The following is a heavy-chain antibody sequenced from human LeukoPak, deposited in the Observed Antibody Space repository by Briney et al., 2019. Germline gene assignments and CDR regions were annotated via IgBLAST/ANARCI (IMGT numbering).Heavy chain of an antibody. Sequence: GGSLRLSCAASGFTFSSYWMSWVRQAPGKGLEWVANIKRDGSEKYYVDSVKGRFTISRDNAKNSLYLQMNSLRAEDTAVYYCASWLCSGGSCPRVGDVWGKGTTVTVSS. D-gene: IGHD2-15*01. J-gene: IGHJ6*04. CDR3: ASWLCSGGSCPRVGDV. V-gene: IGHV3-7*01. CDR1: GFTFSSYW. CDR2: IKRDGSEK.